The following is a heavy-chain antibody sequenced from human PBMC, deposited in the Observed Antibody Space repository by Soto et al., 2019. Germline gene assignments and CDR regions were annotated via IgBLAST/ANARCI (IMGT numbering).Heavy chain of an antibody. Sequence: QVQLVESGRGVVQPGRSLRLSCVPSGFTFSTYAMHWVRQAPGKGLEWVAIISYDGTNKYYADSVKGRFTISRDNSKNTLYLQMNSLRVEDTALDYCAKDRGRYCSGGTCYLFDSWGQGALVTVSS. D-gene: IGHD2-15*01. V-gene: IGHV3-30*04. CDR3: AKDRGRYCSGGTCYLFDS. J-gene: IGHJ4*02. CDR2: ISYDGTNK. CDR1: GFTFSTYA.